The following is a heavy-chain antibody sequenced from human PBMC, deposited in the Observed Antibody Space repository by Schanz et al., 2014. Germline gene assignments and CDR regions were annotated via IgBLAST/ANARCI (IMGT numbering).Heavy chain of an antibody. D-gene: IGHD3-10*01. J-gene: IGHJ4*02. Sequence: EVQLVESGGGLVQPGGSLRLSCAASGFTFGNFFMSWVRQAPGKGLEWVANIKQDGIEKYYVDSVKGRFTISRDNAKNSLYLQMNSLTADDTAVYYCAVLGGFGELPLDYRGQGTLVTVSS. V-gene: IGHV3-7*01. CDR2: IKQDGIEK. CDR3: AVLGGFGELPLDY. CDR1: GFTFGNFF.